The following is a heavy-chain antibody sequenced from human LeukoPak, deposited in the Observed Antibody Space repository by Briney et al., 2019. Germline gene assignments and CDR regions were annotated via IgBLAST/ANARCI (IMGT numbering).Heavy chain of an antibody. CDR1: GFPFGSHG. J-gene: IGHJ4*02. CDR3: ARTRSSGGYSGADY. CDR2: LNWNGGST. V-gene: IGHV3-20*04. D-gene: IGHD1-26*01. Sequence: GGALRLSCGASGFPFGSHGRTWVRQAPGKGLELVAGLNWNGGSTGYADSLQGRFTISRDNDKNSLYLQMTSLRAEDTALYYCARTRSSGGYSGADYWGQGTLVTVSS.